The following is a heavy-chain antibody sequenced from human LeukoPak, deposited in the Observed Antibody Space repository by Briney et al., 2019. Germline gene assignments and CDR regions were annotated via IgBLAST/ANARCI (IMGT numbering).Heavy chain of an antibody. D-gene: IGHD3-22*01. CDR3: ARDRGDSSGHFVDY. CDR1: GGSINYYY. Sequence: PSETLSLTCTVSGGSINYYYWMWIRQPPGKGLEWIGYIYYSGGTHYNPSLKSRITMLVDTSKNQFSLKLTAVTAADTAVYYCARDRGDSSGHFVDYWGQGTLVTVSS. CDR2: IYYSGGT. V-gene: IGHV4-59*01. J-gene: IGHJ4*02.